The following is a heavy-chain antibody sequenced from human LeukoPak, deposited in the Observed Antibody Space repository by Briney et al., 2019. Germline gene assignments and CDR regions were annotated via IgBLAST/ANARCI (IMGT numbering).Heavy chain of an antibody. CDR2: INHSGST. V-gene: IGHV4-34*01. Sequence: SETLSLTCAVYGGSFSGYYWSWIRQPPGKGLEWIGEINHSGSTNYNPSLKSRVTISVDTSKNQFSLKLSSVTAADTAVYYCARTLGGSGSYSVDYWGQGTLVTVSS. CDR1: GGSFSGYY. CDR3: ARTLGGSGSYSVDY. J-gene: IGHJ4*02. D-gene: IGHD3-10*01.